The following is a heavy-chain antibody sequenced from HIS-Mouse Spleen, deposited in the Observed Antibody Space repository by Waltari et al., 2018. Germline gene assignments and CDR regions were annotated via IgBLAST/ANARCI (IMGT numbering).Heavy chain of an antibody. Sequence: QLQLQESGPGLVKPSETLSLTCTVSGGSISSSRYYWGWIRQPPGKGLEWIGSIYYSGSTYYNPSLKSRVNISVDTSKNQFSLKLSSVTAADTAVYYCAREIPYSSSWYDWYFDLWGRGTLVTVYS. CDR3: AREIPYSSSWYDWYFDL. CDR1: GGSISSSRYY. J-gene: IGHJ2*01. CDR2: IYYSGST. V-gene: IGHV4-39*07. D-gene: IGHD6-13*01.